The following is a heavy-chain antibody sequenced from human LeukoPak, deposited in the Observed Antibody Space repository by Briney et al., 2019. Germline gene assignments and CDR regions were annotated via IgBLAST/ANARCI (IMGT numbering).Heavy chain of an antibody. CDR3: ASRDPCSGGTCYGLRY. V-gene: IGHV3-23*01. Sequence: GGSLRLSCAASGFTFSSFVMYWVRQTPGKGLEWASAIPPDGGGTDYADSVKGRFTISRDNSKNTLYLQMDSLRAEDTAVYYCASRDPCSGGTCYGLRYWGQGTLVTVSS. CDR1: GFTFSSFV. J-gene: IGHJ4*02. D-gene: IGHD2-15*01. CDR2: IPPDGGGT.